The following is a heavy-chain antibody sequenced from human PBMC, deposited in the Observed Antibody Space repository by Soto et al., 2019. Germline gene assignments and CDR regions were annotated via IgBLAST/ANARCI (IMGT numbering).Heavy chain of an antibody. CDR3: ARDNGQLVQEENYFDY. D-gene: IGHD6-13*01. CDR2: IIPILGIA. V-gene: IGHV1-69*08. J-gene: IGHJ4*02. CDR1: GGTFSSYT. Sequence: QVQLVQSGAEVKKPGSSVKVSCKASGGTFSSYTISWVRQAPGQGLKWMGRIIPILGIANYAQKFQGRVTITXXKXTXXAYMELSSLRSEDTAVYYCARDNGQLVQEENYFDYWGQGTLVTVSS.